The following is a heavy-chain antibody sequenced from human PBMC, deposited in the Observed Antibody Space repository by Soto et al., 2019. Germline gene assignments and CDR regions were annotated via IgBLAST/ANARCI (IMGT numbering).Heavy chain of an antibody. D-gene: IGHD2-2*01. J-gene: IGHJ3*01. CDR1: GYSFTGSY. CDR3: ARMCNHTGCLCDAFDL. Sequence: ASVKVSCKAVGYSFTGSYLHWMRQTPGQGLEWMGWINPNSGVTKYAEKFQGWVTMTRDTSINTAYMELSRLTSDDMAVYYCARMCNHTGCLCDAFDLSSQGTIDIVSS. CDR2: INPNSGVT. V-gene: IGHV1-2*04.